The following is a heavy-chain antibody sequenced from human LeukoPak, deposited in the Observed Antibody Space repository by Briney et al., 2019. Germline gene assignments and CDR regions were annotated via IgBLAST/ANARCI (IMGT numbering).Heavy chain of an antibody. Sequence: PGGSLRLSCAASGFTFSDYYMSWIRQAPGKGLEWVSDISSSSSYTNYADSVKGRFTISRDNAKNSLYLQMNSLRAEDTAVYYCASAVVSQTDYWGQGTLVTVSS. J-gene: IGHJ4*02. D-gene: IGHD2-8*02. V-gene: IGHV3-11*03. CDR3: ASAVVSQTDY. CDR1: GFTFSDYY. CDR2: ISSSSSYT.